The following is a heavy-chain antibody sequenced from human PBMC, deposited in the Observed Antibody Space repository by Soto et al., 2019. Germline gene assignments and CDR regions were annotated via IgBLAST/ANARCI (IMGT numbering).Heavy chain of an antibody. CDR3: AKDTPAAGTQGLVPI. Sequence: GGSLRLSCAASGFTFSSCAMSWVRQTPGKGLQWVSAISDSGDSTCYADSVWGRFTISRDNSKNTLYLQINSLGAEDTGIYYCAKDTPAAGTQGLVPIWCHGTLVTASS. D-gene: IGHD6-19*01. J-gene: IGHJ4*01. CDR1: GFTFSSCA. CDR2: ISDSGDST. V-gene: IGHV3-23*01.